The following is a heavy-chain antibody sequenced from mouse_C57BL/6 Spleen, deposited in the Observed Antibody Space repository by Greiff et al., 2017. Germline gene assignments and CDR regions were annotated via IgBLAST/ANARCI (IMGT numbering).Heavy chain of an antibody. J-gene: IGHJ2*01. CDR2: IDPSDSYT. Sequence: QVQLQQPGAELVMPGASVKLSCKASCYTFTSYWMHWVKQRPGQGLEWIGEIDPSDSYTNYNQKFKGKSTLTVDKSSSTAYMQLSSLTSEDSAVYYCARGDGSRDFDYWGQGTTLTVSS. D-gene: IGHD1-1*01. V-gene: IGHV1-69*01. CDR1: CYTFTSYW. CDR3: ARGDGSRDFDY.